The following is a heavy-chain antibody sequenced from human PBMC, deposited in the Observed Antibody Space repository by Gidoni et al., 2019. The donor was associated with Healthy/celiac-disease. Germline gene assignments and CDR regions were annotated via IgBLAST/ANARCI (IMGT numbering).Heavy chain of an antibody. CDR3: ATNAHYDPY. V-gene: IGHV4-39*01. D-gene: IGHD3-22*01. CDR2: IYYSGST. J-gene: IGHJ4*02. Sequence: QLPLHESGPGLVKPSETLSLTCTVSGGSISSSSYYWGWLRKPPGKGLEWIGSIYYSGSTYYNPSLKSRVTISVDTSKNQFSLKLSSVTASDTAVYYCATNAHYDPYWGQGTLVTVSS. CDR1: GGSISSSSYY.